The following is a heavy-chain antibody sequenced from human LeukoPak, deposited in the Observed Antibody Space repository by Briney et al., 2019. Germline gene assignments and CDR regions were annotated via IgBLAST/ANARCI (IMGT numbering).Heavy chain of an antibody. CDR3: ARAFPFDDYGDPDAFDI. J-gene: IGHJ3*02. Sequence: SETLSLTCTVSGGSMSSGGYYWSWIRQHPGKGQEWIGNFYYSGSTYYNPSLKSRVTISVDRSKNQFSLKLSSVTAADTAVYYCARAFPFDDYGDPDAFDIWGQGTMVTVSS. CDR1: GGSMSSGGYY. V-gene: IGHV4-31*03. D-gene: IGHD4-17*01. CDR2: FYYSGST.